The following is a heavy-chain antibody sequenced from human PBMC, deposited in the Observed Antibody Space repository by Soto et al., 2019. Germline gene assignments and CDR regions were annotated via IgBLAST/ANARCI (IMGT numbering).Heavy chain of an antibody. CDR2: IDYSGRT. D-gene: IGHD1-26*01. J-gene: IGHJ5*02. CDR3: ARESRLVGVTGWFDP. V-gene: IGHV4-59*01. CDR1: GGSINRYY. Sequence: QVQLQASGPGLVKVSETLSLTCTVSGGSINRYYWSLIRQPPGKGLEWVADIDYSGRTNHNPSLTSRLTMSVVTSNNQLSLKVRSVTAADTAVYYCARESRLVGVTGWFDPWGQGTLVTVSS.